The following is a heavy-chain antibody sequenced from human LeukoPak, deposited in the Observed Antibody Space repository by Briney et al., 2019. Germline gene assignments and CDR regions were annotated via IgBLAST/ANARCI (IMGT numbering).Heavy chain of an antibody. D-gene: IGHD6-19*01. Sequence: PGGSLRLSCAASGFTVSSNYMSWVRQAPGKGLEWVSVIYSGGSTYYADSVKGRFTISRHNSKNTLYLQMNSLRAEDTAVYYCAKEEVGAVAGRFDFWGQGTLVTVSS. CDR3: AKEEVGAVAGRFDF. CDR2: IYSGGST. CDR1: GFTVSSNY. V-gene: IGHV3-53*01. J-gene: IGHJ4*02.